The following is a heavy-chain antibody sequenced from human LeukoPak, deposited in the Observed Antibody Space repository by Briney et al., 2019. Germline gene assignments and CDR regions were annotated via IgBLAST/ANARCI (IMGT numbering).Heavy chain of an antibody. Sequence: SETLSLTCTVSGGSISSYYWSWIRQPPGKGLEWIGYIYYSGSTNYNPSLKSRVTISVDTSKNQFSLKLSPVTAADTAVYYCARDGVRYCSSTSCYGLGWFDPWGQGTLVTVSS. CDR3: ARDGVRYCSSTSCYGLGWFDP. J-gene: IGHJ5*02. CDR2: IYYSGST. V-gene: IGHV4-59*01. D-gene: IGHD2-2*01. CDR1: GGSISSYY.